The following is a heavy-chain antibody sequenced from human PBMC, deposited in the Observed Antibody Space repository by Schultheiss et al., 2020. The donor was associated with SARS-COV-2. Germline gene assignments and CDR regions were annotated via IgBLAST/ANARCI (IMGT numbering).Heavy chain of an antibody. J-gene: IGHJ4*02. Sequence: SQTLSLTCTVSGGSIYNYYWSWIRQPPGKGLEWIGYTSYSGSTNYNPSLKGRVTVSVDTSKNQFSLKLRSVTPADTAVYFCARDGYSYGTFGYWGQGTLVTVSS. V-gene: IGHV4-59*01. CDR1: GGSIYNYY. D-gene: IGHD5-18*01. CDR3: ARDGYSYGTFGY. CDR2: TSYSGST.